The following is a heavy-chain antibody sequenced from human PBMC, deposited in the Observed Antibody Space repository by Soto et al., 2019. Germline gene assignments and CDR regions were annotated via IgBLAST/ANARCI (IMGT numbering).Heavy chain of an antibody. CDR3: ARDLLSGRYGIDV. CDR1: GGSINSDY. Sequence: QVQLQESGPGLVKPSETLSLTCTVSGGSINSDYWSWIRQPPEKGLEWIGYVRNSGSTNYNPSLKSRVTILVDTSKNQFSLKLSSVTAADTGVYYCARDLLSGRYGIDVWGQGTPVTVSS. CDR2: VRNSGST. V-gene: IGHV4-59*01. D-gene: IGHD1-26*01. J-gene: IGHJ6*02.